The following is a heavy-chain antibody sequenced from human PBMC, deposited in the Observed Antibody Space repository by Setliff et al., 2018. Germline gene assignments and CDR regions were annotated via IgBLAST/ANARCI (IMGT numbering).Heavy chain of an antibody. Sequence: GASVKVSCKASGYTFTSYTMNWVRQAPGQGLEWMGWINTNTGNPTYAQGFTGRFVFSLDTSVSTAYLQISSLKAEDTAVYYCARAPANWGSGGSGDIYYFVYWGQGTLVTVSS. CDR2: INTNTGNP. CDR3: ARAPANWGSGGSGDIYYFVY. CDR1: GYTFTSYT. J-gene: IGHJ4*02. D-gene: IGHD7-27*01. V-gene: IGHV7-4-1*02.